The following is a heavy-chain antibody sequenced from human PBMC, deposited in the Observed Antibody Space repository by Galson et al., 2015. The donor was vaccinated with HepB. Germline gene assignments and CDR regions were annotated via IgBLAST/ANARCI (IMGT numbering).Heavy chain of an antibody. D-gene: IGHD2-15*01. CDR3: ARRSVIYCSGGSCQPDYYYYGMDV. CDR2: IIPILGIA. V-gene: IGHV1-69*04. J-gene: IGHJ6*02. CDR1: GGTFSSYA. Sequence: SVKVSCKASGGTFSSYAISWVRQAPGQGLEWMGRIIPILGIANYAQKFQGRVTITADKSTSTAYMELSSLRSEDTAVYYCARRSVIYCSGGSCQPDYYYYGMDVWGQGTTVTVSS.